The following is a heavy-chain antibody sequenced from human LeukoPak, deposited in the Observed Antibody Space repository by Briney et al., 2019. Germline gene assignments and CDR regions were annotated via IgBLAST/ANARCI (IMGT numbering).Heavy chain of an antibody. V-gene: IGHV4-34*01. Sequence: SETLSLTCAVYGGSFSGYYWSWIRQPPVKGLEWIGEINHSGSTNYNPSLKSRVTISVDTSKNQFSLKLSSVTAADTAVYYCARGSWSPPGYRYANGVFDYWGQGTLVTVSS. D-gene: IGHD5-18*01. CDR2: INHSGST. CDR1: GGSFSGYY. J-gene: IGHJ4*02. CDR3: ARGSWSPPGYRYANGVFDY.